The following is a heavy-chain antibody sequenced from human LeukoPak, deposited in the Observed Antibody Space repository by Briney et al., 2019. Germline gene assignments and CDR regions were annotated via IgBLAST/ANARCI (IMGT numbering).Heavy chain of an antibody. J-gene: IGHJ1*01. V-gene: IGHV1-69*05. CDR2: IIPIFGTA. D-gene: IGHD4-17*01. CDR1: GGTFSSYA. Sequence: ASVKVSCKASGGTFSSYAISWVRQAPGQGLEWMGRIIPIFGTANYAQKFQGRVTITTDESTSTAYMELSSLRSEDTAVYYCARDYPLPPPYGDYFPIAFQHWGRGTLVTVSS. CDR3: ARDYPLPPPYGDYFPIAFQH.